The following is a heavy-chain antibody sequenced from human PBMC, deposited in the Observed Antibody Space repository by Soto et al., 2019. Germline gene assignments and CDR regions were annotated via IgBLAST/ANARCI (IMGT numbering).Heavy chain of an antibody. V-gene: IGHV3-30*04. CDR1: GVSLSTST. D-gene: IGHD2-21*02. Sequence: VGSLRLSCAASGVSLSTSTMHWGRQVPGKGLERVASISNDGRRKYYAAFVKGRFIISRDTANNILHLEMNSLRAKDTSLYYCARVATAMTYDFWGQGTQVTVSS. CDR2: ISNDGRRK. J-gene: IGHJ4*02. CDR3: ARVATAMTYDF.